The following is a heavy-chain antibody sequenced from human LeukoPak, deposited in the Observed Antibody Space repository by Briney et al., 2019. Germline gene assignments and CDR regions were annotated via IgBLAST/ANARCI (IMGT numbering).Heavy chain of an antibody. CDR1: GGSISSGGYS. J-gene: IGHJ3*02. CDR3: ARTSIAARRANAFDI. CDR2: IYHSGST. Sequence: SETLSLTCAVSGGSISSGGYSWSWIRQPPGKGLEWIGYIYHSGSTYYNPSLKSRVTISVDRSKNQFSPKLSSVTAADTAVYYCARTSIAARRANAFDIWGQGTMVTVSS. D-gene: IGHD6-6*01. V-gene: IGHV4-30-2*01.